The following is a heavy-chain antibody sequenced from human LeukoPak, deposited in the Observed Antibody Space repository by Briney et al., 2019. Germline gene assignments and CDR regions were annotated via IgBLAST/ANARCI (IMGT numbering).Heavy chain of an antibody. V-gene: IGHV3-53*05. Sequence: GGSLRLSCATSGFNVSCSYMTWVRQGPGKGLEWVSVIHSGGSTYYADSVKGRFTISRDNSKNTLYLQMNSLRAEDTAVYYCAISECGSETDAFDIWGQGTMVSVSS. D-gene: IGHD3-3*01. CDR1: GFNVSCSY. J-gene: IGHJ3*02. CDR3: AISECGSETDAFDI. CDR2: IHSGGST.